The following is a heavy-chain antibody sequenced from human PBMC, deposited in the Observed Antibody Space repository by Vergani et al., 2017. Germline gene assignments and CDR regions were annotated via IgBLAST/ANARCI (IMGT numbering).Heavy chain of an antibody. CDR2: ISYDGSNK. Sequence: QVQLVESGGGVVQPGRSLRLSCAASGFTFSSYGMHWVRQAPGKGLEWVAVISYDGSNKYYADSVKGRFTISRDNSKNTLYLQMNSLRAEDTAVYYCAKDSEDIVLMVLVDYWGQGTLVTVSS. J-gene: IGHJ4*02. CDR3: AKDSEDIVLMVLVDY. V-gene: IGHV3-30*18. CDR1: GFTFSSYG. D-gene: IGHD2-8*01.